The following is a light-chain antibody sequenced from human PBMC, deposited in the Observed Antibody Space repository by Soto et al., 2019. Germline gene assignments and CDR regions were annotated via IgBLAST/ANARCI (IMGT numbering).Light chain of an antibody. CDR3: CSYAGKSTFGGV. V-gene: IGLV2-23*02. CDR1: SSDIGSFHL. Sequence: QSVLTQPASVSGSPGQSITISCTGTSSDIGSFHLVSWYQQHPGKAPKLMIYEVNKRPSGISNCFSGSKSGNTASLTISGLQAEDEADYYCCSYAGKSTFGGVFGTGTKLTVL. J-gene: IGLJ1*01. CDR2: EVN.